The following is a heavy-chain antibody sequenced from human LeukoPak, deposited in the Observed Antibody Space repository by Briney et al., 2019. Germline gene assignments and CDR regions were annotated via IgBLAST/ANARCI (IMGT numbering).Heavy chain of an antibody. J-gene: IGHJ3*02. CDR2: INWNGGST. Sequence: GGSLRFPCAASGFTFDDYGMSWVRQAPGKGLEWVSGINWNGGSTGYADSVKGRFTISRDNAKNSLYLQMNSLRAEDTALYYCARATTSFWAFDIWGQGTMVTVSS. D-gene: IGHD2/OR15-2a*01. CDR3: ARATTSFWAFDI. V-gene: IGHV3-20*04. CDR1: GFTFDDYG.